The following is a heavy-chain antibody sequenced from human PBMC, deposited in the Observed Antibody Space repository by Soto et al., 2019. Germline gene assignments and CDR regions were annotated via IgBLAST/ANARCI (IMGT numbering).Heavy chain of an antibody. V-gene: IGHV1-69*13. Sequence: SVKVSCKASGGTFSSYAISWVRQAPGQGPEWMGGIIPIFGTANYAQKFQGRVTITADESTSTAYMELSSLRSEDTAVYYCARLGITIFGVVIPENGMDVWGQGTTVTVSS. J-gene: IGHJ6*02. D-gene: IGHD3-3*01. CDR3: ARLGITIFGVVIPENGMDV. CDR2: IIPIFGTA. CDR1: GGTFSSYA.